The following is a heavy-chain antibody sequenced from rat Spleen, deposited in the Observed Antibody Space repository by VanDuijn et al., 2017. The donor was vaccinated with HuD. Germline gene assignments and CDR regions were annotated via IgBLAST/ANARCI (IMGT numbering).Heavy chain of an antibody. V-gene: IGHV5-27*01. J-gene: IGHJ2*01. Sequence: EVQLVESGGGLVQPGRSMKLSCAASGLSFSNYDMAWVRQAPTKGLEWVAYISTGGDNTYYRDSVKGRFTISRDNAKSTLYLQLDSLRSEDTATYYCTTDTFYDGTYYPGGFDSWGQGVMVTVTS. CDR2: ISTGGDNT. CDR3: TTDTFYDGTYYPGGFDS. CDR1: GLSFSNYD. D-gene: IGHD1-12*02.